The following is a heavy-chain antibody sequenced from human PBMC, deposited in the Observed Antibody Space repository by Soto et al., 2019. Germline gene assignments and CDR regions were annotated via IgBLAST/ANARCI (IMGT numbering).Heavy chain of an antibody. Sequence: QVELVQSGAEVKKPGSSVKVSCQASEDTFRNYAISWVRQAPGQGLEWMGGIIPIFGTANYAQKFQGRVTITADTSENTVYLELSSLRSEDTAVYYCAITKYDSSAYYYWYLGLWGRGTLVTVSS. V-gene: IGHV1-69*06. D-gene: IGHD3-22*01. CDR3: AITKYDSSAYYYWYLGL. J-gene: IGHJ2*01. CDR1: EDTFRNYA. CDR2: IIPIFGTA.